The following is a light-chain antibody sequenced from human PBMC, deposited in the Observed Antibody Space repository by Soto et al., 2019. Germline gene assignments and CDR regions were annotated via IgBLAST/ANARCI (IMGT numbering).Light chain of an antibody. CDR2: SND. CDR1: NSNIGRND. CDR3: AAWDDTLRARV. J-gene: IGLJ2*01. V-gene: IGLV1-44*01. Sequence: QSVLAQPPSASGTPGQRVTISCSGSNSNIGRNDVTWYQQVPGTAPQCLIYSNDQRPSGVPDRIAGSRSGTSASLAISGLQSGDEAEYYGAAWDDTLRARVFGGGTKVTVL.